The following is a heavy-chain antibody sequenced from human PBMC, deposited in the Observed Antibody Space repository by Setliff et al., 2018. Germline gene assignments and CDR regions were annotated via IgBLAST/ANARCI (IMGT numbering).Heavy chain of an antibody. Sequence: PSETLSLTCTVSGDSISSGDYFWSWIRQPPGKGLEWIAYIYHSGSAYYNPSLESRVTMSVDTSKNQFSLHLTSVTAADTAVYYCARESRYYYDNLGTLDYWGQGTLVTVSS. V-gene: IGHV4-30-4*08. CDR2: IYHSGSA. CDR1: GDSISSGDYF. CDR3: ARESRYYYDNLGTLDY. J-gene: IGHJ4*02. D-gene: IGHD3-22*01.